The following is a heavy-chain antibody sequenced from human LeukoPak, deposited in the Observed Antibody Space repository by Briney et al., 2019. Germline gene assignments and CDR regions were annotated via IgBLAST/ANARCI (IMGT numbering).Heavy chain of an antibody. D-gene: IGHD4-17*01. Sequence: GGSLRLSCAASGFTFSSYAMHWVRQAPGKGLEWVAVISYDGSNKYYADSVKGRFTISRDNSKNTLYLQMNSLRAEDTAVYYCARANGDYYYYYMDVWGEGTTVTVSS. V-gene: IGHV3-30*04. CDR2: ISYDGSNK. J-gene: IGHJ6*03. CDR1: GFTFSSYA. CDR3: ARANGDYYYYYMDV.